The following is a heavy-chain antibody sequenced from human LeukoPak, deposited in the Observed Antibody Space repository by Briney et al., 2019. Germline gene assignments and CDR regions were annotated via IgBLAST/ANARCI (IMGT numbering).Heavy chain of an antibody. V-gene: IGHV3-74*01. Sequence: GGSLRLSCAASGFTLSNYNMNWVRQAPGEGLVWVSRINSDGSATSYADSVMVRFTISRDSAKNTLYLRMNSLRPEDTAVYYCAKGNKWSFDSWGQGALVTVSS. CDR1: GFTLSNYN. J-gene: IGHJ4*02. CDR2: INSDGSAT. CDR3: AKGNKWSFDS. D-gene: IGHD2-15*01.